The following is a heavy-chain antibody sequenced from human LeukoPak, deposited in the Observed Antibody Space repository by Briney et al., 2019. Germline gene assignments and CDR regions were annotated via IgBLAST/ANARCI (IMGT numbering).Heavy chain of an antibody. V-gene: IGHV3-74*01. CDR3: AREGSFSGIYALQY. D-gene: IGHD1-26*01. CDR2: MNTDGTNT. Sequence: GGSLRLSCAASGFTFSIHWMHWVRQTPGQGLVWVSRMNTDGTNTAYADSVKGRCTISRDNDRNTLFLQMNSLSPEDTAVYYCAREGSFSGIYALQYWGQGTVVTVSS. CDR1: GFTFSIHW. J-gene: IGHJ4*02.